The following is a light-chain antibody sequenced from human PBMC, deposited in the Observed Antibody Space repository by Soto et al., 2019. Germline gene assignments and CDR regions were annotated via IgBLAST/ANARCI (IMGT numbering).Light chain of an antibody. V-gene: IGLV2-11*01. CDR1: SSDVGGYNY. Sequence: ALTQPRSVSGSPGQSVTISCTGTSSDVGGYNYVSWYQQHPGKAPKLMIYDVSKWPSGVPDRFSGSKSGNTASLTISGLQAEDEADYYCCSYAGSYTFVFGGGTKLTVL. CDR2: DVS. CDR3: CSYAGSYTFV. J-gene: IGLJ3*02.